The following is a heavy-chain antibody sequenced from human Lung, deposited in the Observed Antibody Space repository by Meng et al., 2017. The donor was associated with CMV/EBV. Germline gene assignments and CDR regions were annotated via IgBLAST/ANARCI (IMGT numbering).Heavy chain of an antibody. V-gene: IGHV5-51*01. CDR3: VRREYFGTESGD. CDR1: GNRFSNYW. J-gene: IGHJ4*02. D-gene: IGHD2/OR15-2a*01. CDR2: IYPGDSDA. Sequence: GEXXKISCQVSGNRFSNYWIGWVRQMPGKGLDWMAIIYPGDSDAVHNPSFQGRVTISADKSISTAYLQWSSLRASDTAMYYCVRREYFGTESGDWGQGTMVTVDS.